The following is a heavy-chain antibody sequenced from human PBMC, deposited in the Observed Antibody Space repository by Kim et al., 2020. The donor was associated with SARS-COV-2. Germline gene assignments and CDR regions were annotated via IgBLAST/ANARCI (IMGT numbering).Heavy chain of an antibody. Sequence: SSYKYYEASEKGRITIARDNAKNSLYLQMTSLRAEDTAVYYCALAAAGNGYWGQGTLVTVSS. V-gene: IGHV3-21*01. CDR2: SSYK. J-gene: IGHJ4*02. D-gene: IGHD6-13*01. CDR3: ALAAAGNGY.